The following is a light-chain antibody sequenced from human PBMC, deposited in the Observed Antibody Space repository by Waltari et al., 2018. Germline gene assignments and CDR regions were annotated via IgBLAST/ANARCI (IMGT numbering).Light chain of an antibody. CDR1: SLRSYY. CDR2: GKN. Sequence: SSELTQDPAVSVALGQTVRITCQGDSLRSYYASWYQQKPGQAPVLVIYGKNNRPSGIPDRFSGSSSGNTASLTITGAQAEDEAYYYCNSRDSSGNHHVFGTGTKVTVL. J-gene: IGLJ1*01. CDR3: NSRDSSGNHHV. V-gene: IGLV3-19*01.